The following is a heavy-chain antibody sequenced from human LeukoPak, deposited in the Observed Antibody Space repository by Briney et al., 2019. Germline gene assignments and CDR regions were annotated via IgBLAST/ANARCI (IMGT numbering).Heavy chain of an antibody. CDR3: ARDLSGVPAATQGYFDP. J-gene: IGHJ5*02. Sequence: GASVKVSCKASGYTFTNYGIGWVRQAPGQGLEWVGWISPYNGYTKYAQRLQGRVTMTTDTYTTTAYLELRSLRPDDTALYYCARDLSGVPAATQGYFDPWGQGTLVTVSS. CDR1: GYTFTNYG. CDR2: ISPYNGYT. D-gene: IGHD2-2*01. V-gene: IGHV1-18*01.